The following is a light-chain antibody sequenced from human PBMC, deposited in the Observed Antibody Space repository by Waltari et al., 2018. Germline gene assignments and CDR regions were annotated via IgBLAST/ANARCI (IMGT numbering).Light chain of an antibody. J-gene: IGLJ3*02. CDR2: DVT. Sequence: QSALTQPASVSGSPGQSITISCPGTRRDVGGYNYVPWYQQHPGKAPKLMIYDVTKRPSGVSTRFSGSKSGNTASLTISGLQAEDEADYYCSSFTSSSTLRVFGGGTKLTVL. CDR3: SSFTSSSTLRV. V-gene: IGLV2-14*01. CDR1: RRDVGGYNY.